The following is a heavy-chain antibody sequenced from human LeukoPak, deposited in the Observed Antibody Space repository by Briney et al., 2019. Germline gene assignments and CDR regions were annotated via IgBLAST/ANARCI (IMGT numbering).Heavy chain of an antibody. CDR1: GGSISSYY. D-gene: IGHD6-13*01. J-gene: IGHJ1*01. CDR3: ARVAAGIGFFQH. Sequence: SETLSLTCTVSGGSISSYYWNWIRQPPGKGLEWIGYIHYSGSTNYNPSLKSRITISVDTSKNQFSLKLSSVTAADTAVYYCARVAAGIGFFQHWGQGTLVTVSS. CDR2: IHYSGST. V-gene: IGHV4-59*01.